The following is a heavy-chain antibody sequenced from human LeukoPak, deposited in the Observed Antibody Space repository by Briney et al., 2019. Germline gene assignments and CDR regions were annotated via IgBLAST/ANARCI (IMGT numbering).Heavy chain of an antibody. Sequence: GGSLRLSCAASGFTFSTYNMNWVRQAPGKGQEWVSYISSSSSIIYYADSVKGRFTISRDNAKNSLYLQMNSLRDEDTAVYYCARWFSTGRGFFDYWGQGILVTVSS. J-gene: IGHJ4*02. CDR3: ARWFSTGRGFFDY. CDR1: GFTFSTYN. CDR2: ISSSSSII. V-gene: IGHV3-48*02. D-gene: IGHD6-19*01.